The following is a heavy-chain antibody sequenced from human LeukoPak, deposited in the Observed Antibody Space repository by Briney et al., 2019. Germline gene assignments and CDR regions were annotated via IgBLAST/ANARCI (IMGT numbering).Heavy chain of an antibody. CDR1: GYTFTSYD. Sequence: ASVKVSCKASGYTFTSYDINWVRQATGQGLEWMGWMNPNTGNTGYAQKFQGRVTMTRNTSISTVYMELSSLRSEDTAVYYCARDLRYSSGWSASGMDVWGKGTTVTISS. CDR2: MNPNTGNT. D-gene: IGHD6-19*01. V-gene: IGHV1-8*01. CDR3: ARDLRYSSGWSASGMDV. J-gene: IGHJ6*03.